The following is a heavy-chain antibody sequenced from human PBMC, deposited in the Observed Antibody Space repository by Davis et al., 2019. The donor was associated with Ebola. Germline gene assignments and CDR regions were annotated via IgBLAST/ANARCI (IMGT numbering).Heavy chain of an antibody. CDR1: GFTVSSNY. V-gene: IGHV3-53*01. CDR2: IYSGGNT. J-gene: IGHJ2*01. CDR3: VQHGPGDFWYFGL. Sequence: GGSLRLSCAASGFTVSSNYMSWVRQAPGKGLERVSVIYSGGNTIYADSVKGRLTISRDISENTLYLQMNNLRDEDTAMYYCVQHGPGDFWYFGLWGRGTLVTVSS. D-gene: IGHD4-17*01.